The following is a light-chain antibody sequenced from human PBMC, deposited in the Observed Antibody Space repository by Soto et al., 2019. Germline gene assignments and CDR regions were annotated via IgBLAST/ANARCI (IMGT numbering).Light chain of an antibody. J-gene: IGLJ1*01. V-gene: IGLV2-14*01. Sequence: QSALTQPAYVSGSPGQSITISCTGTISDVGGYNYVSWYQQQSGKAPKLMIHEVSNRPSGVSNRFSGSKSGNTASLTISGLQAEDEADYYCSSYTSSRAYVFGIGTKATVL. CDR1: ISDVGGYNY. CDR2: EVS. CDR3: SSYTSSRAYV.